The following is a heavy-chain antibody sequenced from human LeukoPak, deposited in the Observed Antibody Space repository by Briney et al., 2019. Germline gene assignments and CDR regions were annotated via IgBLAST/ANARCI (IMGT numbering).Heavy chain of an antibody. D-gene: IGHD3-22*01. CDR3: ARLGYYDSSGGYYFDY. J-gene: IGHJ4*02. CDR2: IYPGDSDT. Sequence: GESLKISCKGSGYSFTSYWIGWVRQMPGKGLEWMEIIYPGDSDTRYSPSFQGQVTISADKSISTAYLQWSSLKASDTAMYYCARLGYYDSSGGYYFDYWGQGTLVTVSS. CDR1: GYSFTSYW. V-gene: IGHV5-51*01.